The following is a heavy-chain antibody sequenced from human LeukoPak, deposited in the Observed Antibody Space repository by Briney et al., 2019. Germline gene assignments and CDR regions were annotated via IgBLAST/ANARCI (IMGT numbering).Heavy chain of an antibody. J-gene: IGHJ6*02. V-gene: IGHV3-9*01. D-gene: IGHD3-3*01. CDR1: GFTFDDYA. CDR3: ARTRPSNDFWSGYWHLYYYYGMDV. Sequence: GGSLRLSCAASGFTFDDYAMHWVRQAPGKGLEWVSGISWSSGSIGYADSVKGRFTISRDNAKNSLYLQMNSLRAEDTAVYYCARTRPSNDFWSGYWHLYYYYGMDVWGQGTTVTVSS. CDR2: ISWSSGSI.